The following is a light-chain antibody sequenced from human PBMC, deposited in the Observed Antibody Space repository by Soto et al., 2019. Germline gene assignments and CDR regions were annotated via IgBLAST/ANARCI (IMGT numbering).Light chain of an antibody. CDR3: QQYGSSLTWT. J-gene: IGKJ1*01. CDR1: QSVSTTS. V-gene: IGKV3-20*01. CDR2: GAS. Sequence: IVLTHSPGTLSLSPGERVTLSSSASQSVSTTSLAWYQQKPGQAPRLLIYGASSRASGIPDRFSGSGSGTDFTLTISRLEPEDFAVYYCQQYGSSLTWTFGQGTKVDIK.